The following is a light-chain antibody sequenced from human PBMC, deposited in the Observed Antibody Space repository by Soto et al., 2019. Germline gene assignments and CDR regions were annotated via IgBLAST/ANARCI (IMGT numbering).Light chain of an antibody. J-gene: IGLJ3*02. Sequence: QPASVSGSPGQSITISCTGTSSDVGSYNLVSWYQQHPGKAPKLMIYEVSKRPSGVSNRFSGSKSGNTASLTISGLQAEDEADYYCCSYAGSRVFGGGTKLTVL. CDR1: SSDVGSYNL. V-gene: IGLV2-23*02. CDR2: EVS. CDR3: CSYAGSRV.